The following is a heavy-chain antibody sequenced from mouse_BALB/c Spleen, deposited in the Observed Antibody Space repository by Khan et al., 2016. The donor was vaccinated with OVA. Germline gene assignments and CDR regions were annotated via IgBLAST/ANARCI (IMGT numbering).Heavy chain of an antibody. V-gene: IGHV3-2*02. CDR2: INYSGST. CDR3: ARWFTY. J-gene: IGHJ3*01. CDR1: GYSITSDYA. Sequence: EVKLLESGPGLVKPSQSLSLTCTVTGYSITSDYAWYWLRQFPGNILEWMGYINYSGSTTYHPSLKSRISITRDTSKNQFFLQLHSVTTEDTATYYCARWFTYWGQGTLVTVSA.